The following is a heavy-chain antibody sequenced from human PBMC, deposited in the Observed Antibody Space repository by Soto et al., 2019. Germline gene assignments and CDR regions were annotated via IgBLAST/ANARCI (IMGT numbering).Heavy chain of an antibody. CDR2: ISAYNGNT. D-gene: IGHD3-9*01. CDR1: GYTFTSYG. V-gene: IGHV1-18*01. Sequence: QVQLVQSGAEVKKPGASVKVSCKASGYTFTSYGISWVRQAPGQGLEWMGWISAYNGNTNYAQKLQGRVTMTTDTSTSKAYMGLRSLRSDDTAVYYCARFEYYDILTGYPHRHMDVWGKGTTVTVSS. CDR3: ARFEYYDILTGYPHRHMDV. J-gene: IGHJ6*03.